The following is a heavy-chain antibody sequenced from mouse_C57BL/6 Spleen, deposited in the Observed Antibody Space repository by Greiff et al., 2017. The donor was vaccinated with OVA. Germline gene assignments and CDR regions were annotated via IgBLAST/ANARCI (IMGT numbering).Heavy chain of an antibody. V-gene: IGHV1-52*01. CDR1: GYTFTSYW. D-gene: IGHD3-3*01. Sequence: QVQLQQPGAELVRPGSSVKLSCKASGYTFTSYWMHWVKQRPIQGLEWIGNIDPSDSETHYNQKFKDKATLTVDKSSSTAYMQLSSLTSEDSAVYYCARRGDPWYFDVWGTGTTVTVSS. CDR3: ARRGDPWYFDV. J-gene: IGHJ1*03. CDR2: IDPSDSET.